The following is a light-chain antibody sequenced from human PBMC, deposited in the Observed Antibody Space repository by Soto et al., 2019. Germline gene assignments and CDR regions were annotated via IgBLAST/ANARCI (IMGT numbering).Light chain of an antibody. V-gene: IGKV3-20*01. Sequence: ENVLWQSPGTVSLSPGERATLSCRASQSVSTNYLAWYQQKPGQAPRLLIYRTSTRATGIPDRFSGGGSGTDFTLTISRLAPEDFAVYYCQLYGTSPQTFCQGSMVDFK. J-gene: IGKJ1*01. CDR2: RTS. CDR1: QSVSTNY. CDR3: QLYGTSPQT.